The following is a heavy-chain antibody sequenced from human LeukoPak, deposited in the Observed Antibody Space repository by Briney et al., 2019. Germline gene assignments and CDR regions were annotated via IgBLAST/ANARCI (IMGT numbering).Heavy chain of an antibody. D-gene: IGHD3-10*01. V-gene: IGHV1-8*01. CDR2: MNPNSGNT. CDR1: GYTFTSYD. J-gene: IGHJ6*03. CDR3: AREVNFTMVRGRYYYYMDV. Sequence: ASVKVSCKASGYTFTSYDINWVRQATGQGLEWMGWMNPNSGNTGYAQKFQGRVTITRNTSISTAYMELSSLRSEDTAVYYCAREVNFTMVRGRYYYYMDVWGKGTTVTVSS.